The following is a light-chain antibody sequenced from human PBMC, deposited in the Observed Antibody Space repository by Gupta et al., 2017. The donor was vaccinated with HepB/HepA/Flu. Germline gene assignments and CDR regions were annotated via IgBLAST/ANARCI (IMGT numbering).Light chain of an antibody. CDR1: ESVRRD. V-gene: IGKV3D-15*02. CDR3: QQYHNFIS. Sequence: EIVMMQSPATLSVSPGERATLSCRASESVRRDLAWYQQKPGQPPRLVIYGVVNRATGFSARFSGSGSETEFTLTISSLQSEDFAVYYCQQYHNFISFGGGTQVEIK. J-gene: IGKJ4*01. CDR2: GVV.